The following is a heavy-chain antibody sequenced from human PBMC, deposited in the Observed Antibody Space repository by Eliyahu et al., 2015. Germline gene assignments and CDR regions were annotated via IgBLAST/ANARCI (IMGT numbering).Heavy chain of an antibody. J-gene: IGHJ5*02. Sequence: QVHLQESGPGLVQPSXTXSLTXXXXGDGNNFGYWGWLRQPPGKEVEWIGYVYNLETTRYNPSLKSRVTISADASKNQFSLTLTSVTVADTAVYYCAKERWGDSEVNWFDPWGQGRLVIVSS. V-gene: IGHV4-59*01. D-gene: IGHD2-21*02. CDR3: AKERWGDSEVNWFDP. CDR1: GDGNNFGY. CDR2: VYNLETT.